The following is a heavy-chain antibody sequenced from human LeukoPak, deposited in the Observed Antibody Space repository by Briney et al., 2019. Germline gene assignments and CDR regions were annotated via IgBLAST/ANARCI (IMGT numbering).Heavy chain of an antibody. D-gene: IGHD7-27*01. Sequence: SETLSLTCAVSGGSISSSNWWSWVREPPGKGLEWIGEIHHSGSTNYNPSLKSRVTISVDTSKNQFSLKLSSVTAADTAVYYCARDLNWGDAFDIWGQGTMVTVSS. CDR1: GGSISSSNW. V-gene: IGHV4-4*02. CDR3: ARDLNWGDAFDI. CDR2: IHHSGST. J-gene: IGHJ3*02.